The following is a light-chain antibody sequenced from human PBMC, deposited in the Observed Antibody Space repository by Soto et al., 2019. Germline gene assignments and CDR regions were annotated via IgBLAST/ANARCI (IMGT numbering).Light chain of an antibody. CDR3: QQSNSFPLT. Sequence: DIQMTQSPSTLSASVGDRVTITCRASQSISSWLAWYQQKPGKAPKLLIYQASTLQTGVPSRFSGTGSGSGTEFTLTISSLQPDDVATYYCQQSNSFPLTFGGGTKVEIK. CDR1: QSISSW. J-gene: IGKJ4*01. CDR2: QAS. V-gene: IGKV1-5*03.